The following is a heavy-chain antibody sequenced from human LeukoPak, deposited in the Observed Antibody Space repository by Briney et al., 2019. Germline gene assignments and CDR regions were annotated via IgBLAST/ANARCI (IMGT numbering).Heavy chain of an antibody. CDR1: GGSINSGGNF. V-gene: IGHV4-39*02. D-gene: IGHD1-1*01. J-gene: IGHJ3*02. CDR2: ISYSGNT. Sequence: SETLSLTCKVSGGSINSGGNFWGWVRQPPGKGLEWIGSISYSGNTYYNPSLKSRVTMPVDTSKKHFSLRLSSVTAADTAVYYCARRTVVQRAFDIWGRGTMVTVSS. CDR3: ARRTVVQRAFDI.